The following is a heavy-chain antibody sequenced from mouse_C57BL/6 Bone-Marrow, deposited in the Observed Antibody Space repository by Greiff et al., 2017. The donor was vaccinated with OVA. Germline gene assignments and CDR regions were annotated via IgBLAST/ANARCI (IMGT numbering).Heavy chain of an antibody. Sequence: VQLQQSGPELVKPGASVKISCKASGYTFTDYYMNWVKQSHGKSLEWIGDINPNNGGTSYNQKFKGKATLTVDKSSSTAYMELRSLTSEDSAVYYCARGGLRRGYFDYWGQGTTLTVSS. J-gene: IGHJ2*01. V-gene: IGHV1-26*01. CDR3: ARGGLRRGYFDY. D-gene: IGHD2-4*01. CDR2: INPNNGGT. CDR1: GYTFTDYY.